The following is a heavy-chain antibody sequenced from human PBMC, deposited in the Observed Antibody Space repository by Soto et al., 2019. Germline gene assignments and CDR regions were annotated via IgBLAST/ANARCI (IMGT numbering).Heavy chain of an antibody. Sequence: QAQLVESGGGVVQPGRSLRLSCAASGFAFSSYGMHWVRQAPGTGLEWVAVISYDGSRQHYADSVKGRFTISRDNSKNTVLLQMSSLRAEDTAVYYCVSDRGYGHASVPYSWGQGTLVSVSS. D-gene: IGHD5-18*01. V-gene: IGHV3-30*03. CDR1: GFAFSSYG. CDR3: VSDRGYGHASVPYS. CDR2: ISYDGSRQ. J-gene: IGHJ4*02.